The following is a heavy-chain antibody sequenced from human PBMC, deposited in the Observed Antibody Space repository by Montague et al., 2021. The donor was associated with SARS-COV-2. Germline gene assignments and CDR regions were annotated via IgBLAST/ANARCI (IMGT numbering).Heavy chain of an antibody. V-gene: IGHV4-34*01. CDR3: SSTLRDQHLHTSPQPFDP. CDR2: INHSGNT. Sequence: SETLSLTCAVHGGSFSGYCWTWIRQPPGKGLEWIGDINHSGNTNYNSSLKSRLTMAVDTSKNQFTLNLSSVTAAATAASYCSSTLRDQHLHTSPQPFDPWGQGTLVTVSS. CDR1: GGSFSGYC. D-gene: IGHD1-1*01. J-gene: IGHJ5*02.